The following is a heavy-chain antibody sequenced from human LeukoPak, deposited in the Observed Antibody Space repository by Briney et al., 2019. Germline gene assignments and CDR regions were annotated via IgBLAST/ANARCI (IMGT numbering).Heavy chain of an antibody. CDR1: GFTFSSYA. CDR3: ARGSLGSSMASDCCPLDY. V-gene: IGHV3-23*01. CDR2: ISGSGGST. D-gene: IGHD2-2*01. Sequence: GGSLRLSCAASGFTFSSYAMSWVRQAPGKGLEWVSAISGSGGSTYYADSVKGRFTISRDNSKNTLYLQMNSLRVDDTAVYYCARGSLGSSMASDCCPLDYWGQGTPVTVSS. J-gene: IGHJ4*02.